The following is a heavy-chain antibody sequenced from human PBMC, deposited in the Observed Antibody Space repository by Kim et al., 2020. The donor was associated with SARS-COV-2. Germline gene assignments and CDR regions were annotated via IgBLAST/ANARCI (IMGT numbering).Heavy chain of an antibody. CDR1: GFTFSSYS. J-gene: IGHJ6*02. D-gene: IGHD6-13*01. CDR2: IRSSSSYI. V-gene: IGHV3-21*01. Sequence: GGSLRLSCAASGFTFSSYSMNWVRQAPGKGLEWVSSIRSSSSYIYYADSVKGRFTISRDNAKYSLYLQMNSLRAEDTAVYYCARDLVRRGGMYVWGQGTTVTVSS. CDR3: ARDLVRRGGMYV.